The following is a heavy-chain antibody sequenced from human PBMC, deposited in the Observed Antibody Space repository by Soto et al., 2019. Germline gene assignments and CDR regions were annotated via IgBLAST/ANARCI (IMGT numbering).Heavy chain of an antibody. V-gene: IGHV4-34*01. CDR2: IDNGRST. CDR1: GESFSGGY. CDR3: ARGGTIGYCSGGSCYINYYYYYGMDV. D-gene: IGHD2-15*01. J-gene: IGHJ6*02. Sequence: SETLSLTCAVYGESFSGGYWNWIRQSPGKGLEWIGEIDNGRSTNYNPSLKSRVTISVDTSKNQFSLKLSSVTAADTAVYYCARGGTIGYCSGGSCYINYYYYYGMDVWGQGTTVT.